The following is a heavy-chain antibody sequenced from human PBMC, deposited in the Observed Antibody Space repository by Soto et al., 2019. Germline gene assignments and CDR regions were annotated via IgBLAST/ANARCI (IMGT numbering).Heavy chain of an antibody. D-gene: IGHD3-16*02. V-gene: IGHV1-2*02. CDR3: ARAVYDYVWGSYRQSPFDY. CDR1: GYTFTGYY. CDR2: INPNSGGT. Sequence: ASVKVSCKASGYTFTGYYMHWVRQAPGQGLEWMGWINPNSGGTNYAQKFQGRVTMTRDTSISTAYMELSRLRSDDTAVYYCARAVYDYVWGSYRQSPFDYWGQGTLVTVPS. J-gene: IGHJ4*02.